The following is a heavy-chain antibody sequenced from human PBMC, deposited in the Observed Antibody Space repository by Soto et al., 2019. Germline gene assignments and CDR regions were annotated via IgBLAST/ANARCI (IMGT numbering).Heavy chain of an antibody. D-gene: IGHD6-13*01. CDR1: GFIFSSYW. CDR3: ARTSSFAAVV. Sequence: EVQLVESGGGLVQPGGSLRLSCVASGFIFSSYWMSWVRQAPGKGLEWVATIKQDGSDIYYVDSVKGRFTISRDSAKNSLYLQMSSLRAEDTAVYYCARTSSFAAVVWGRGTMVIVSS. J-gene: IGHJ3*01. V-gene: IGHV3-7*01. CDR2: IKQDGSDI.